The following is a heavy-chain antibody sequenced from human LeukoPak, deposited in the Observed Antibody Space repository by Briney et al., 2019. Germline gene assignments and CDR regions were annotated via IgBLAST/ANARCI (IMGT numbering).Heavy chain of an antibody. CDR2: IYYSGST. D-gene: IGHD3-22*01. CDR3: ARAPKRGYYYDSSGPPGDAFDI. CDR1: GGSISSGGYY. Sequence: SETLSLTCTVSGGSISSGGYYWSWIRQHPGKGLEWIGHIYYSGSTYYNPSLKSRVTISVDTSKNQFSLKLSSVTAADTAVYYCARAPKRGYYYDSSGPPGDAFDIWGQGTMVTVSS. V-gene: IGHV4-31*03. J-gene: IGHJ3*02.